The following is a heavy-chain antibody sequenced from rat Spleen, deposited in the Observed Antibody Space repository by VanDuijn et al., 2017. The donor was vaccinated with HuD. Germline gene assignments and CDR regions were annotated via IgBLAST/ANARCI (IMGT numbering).Heavy chain of an antibody. J-gene: IGHJ3*01. D-gene: IGHD4-3*01. Sequence: EVQLAESGGGLVQPGRSLKLSCAASGFTFSDYYMAWVRQAPTKGLEWVASISYDGGGTYYRDSVKGRFTISRDNTKSSLYLQMDSLRSEDTATYYCARQDTSGYSNWFAYWGQGTLVTVSS. CDR1: GFTFSDYY. CDR2: ISYDGGGT. V-gene: IGHV5-20*01. CDR3: ARQDTSGYSNWFAY.